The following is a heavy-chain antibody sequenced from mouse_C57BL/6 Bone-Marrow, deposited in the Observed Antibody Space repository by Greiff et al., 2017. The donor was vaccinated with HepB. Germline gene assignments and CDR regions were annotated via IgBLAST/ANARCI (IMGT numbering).Heavy chain of an antibody. V-gene: IGHV5-17*01. CDR1: GFTFSDYG. Sequence: EVQGVESGGGLVKPGGSLKLSCAASGFTFSDYGMHWVRQAPEKGLEWVAYISSGSSTIYYADTVKGRFTISRDNAKNTLFLQMTSLRSEDTSRYYCAKTYYSNPYYDMDYWGQGTSVTVSS. D-gene: IGHD2-5*01. CDR2: ISSGSSTI. CDR3: AKTYYSNPYYDMDY. J-gene: IGHJ4*01.